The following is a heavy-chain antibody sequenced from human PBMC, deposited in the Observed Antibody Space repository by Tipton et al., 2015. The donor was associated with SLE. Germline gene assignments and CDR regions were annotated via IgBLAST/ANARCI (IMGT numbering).Heavy chain of an antibody. V-gene: IGHV4-39*07. D-gene: IGHD1-26*01. J-gene: IGHJ3*02. CDR3: ASNTRGAFDI. CDR1: GGSISSSSYY. Sequence: TLSLTCTVSGGSISSSSYYWGWIRQPPGKGLEWIGSIYYSGSTSYNPSLKSRVTISVDTSKNQFSLKLSSVTAADTAVYYCASNTRGAFDIWGQGTMVTVSS. CDR2: IYYSGST.